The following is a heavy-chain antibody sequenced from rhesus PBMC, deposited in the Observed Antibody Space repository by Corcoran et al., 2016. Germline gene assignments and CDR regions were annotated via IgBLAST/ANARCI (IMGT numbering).Heavy chain of an antibody. V-gene: IGHV4-80*01. J-gene: IGHJ4*01. D-gene: IGHD3-34*01. CDR3: ARCPLGFLDY. Sequence: QVQLQESGPGLVKPSETLSLTCAVSGGSLSSYWWSWLRQPPGKGLAWVGENNGNSGSTNYNPSLMSRVTISKDASKNQLSLKLSSVTAADTAVFYCARCPLGFLDYWGQGVLVTVSS. CDR1: GGSLSSYW. CDR2: NNGNSGST.